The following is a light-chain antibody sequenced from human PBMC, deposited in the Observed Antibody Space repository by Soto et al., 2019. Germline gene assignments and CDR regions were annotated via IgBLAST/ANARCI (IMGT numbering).Light chain of an antibody. V-gene: IGKV3-15*01. Sequence: EVVMTQSPATLSVSPGERANLSCRASQSVSSNLAWYQQKPGQAPRLLIYGASTRATGIPARFSGSGSGTEFTLTISSLQSEDFAVYYCQQYNNWPPTSGQGTRLEIK. J-gene: IGKJ5*01. CDR3: QQYNNWPPT. CDR1: QSVSSN. CDR2: GAS.